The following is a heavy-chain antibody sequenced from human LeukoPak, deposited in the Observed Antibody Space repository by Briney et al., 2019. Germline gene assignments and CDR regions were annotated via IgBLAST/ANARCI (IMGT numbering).Heavy chain of an antibody. D-gene: IGHD3-10*01. J-gene: IGHJ4*02. CDR2: IYYSGST. CDR3: ARWSGGTIDS. Sequence: SETLSLTCTVSGGSISSHYWSWIRQPPGKGLEWIRYIYYSGSTHYNPSLRSRVTISVDSSKNQISLKLSSVTAADTAVYYCARWSGGTIDSWGQGTLVTVSS. CDR1: GGSISSHY. V-gene: IGHV4-59*11.